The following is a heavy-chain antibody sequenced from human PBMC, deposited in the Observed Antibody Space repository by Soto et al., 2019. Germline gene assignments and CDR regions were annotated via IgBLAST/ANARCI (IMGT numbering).Heavy chain of an antibody. CDR3: AKGPPLDD. CDR2: ISYDGSNK. J-gene: IGHJ4*02. CDR1: GFTFSYYS. Sequence: QVQLVESGGGVVQPGRSLRLSCAASGFTFSYYSMHWVRQAPGKGLEWVAVISYDGSNKYYADSVKGRFIISRDNSKNRLYLQMNSLRAEDTAVYYCAKGPPLDDWGQGTLVTVSS. V-gene: IGHV3-30*18.